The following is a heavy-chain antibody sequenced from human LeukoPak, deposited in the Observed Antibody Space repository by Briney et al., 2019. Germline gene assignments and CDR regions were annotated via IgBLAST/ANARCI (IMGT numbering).Heavy chain of an antibody. CDR2: IYYSGST. Sequence: SQTLSLTCTVSGGSISSGGYYWSWIRQHPGNGLEWIGYIYYSGSTYYNPSLKSRVTISVDTSKNQFSLKLSSVTAADTAVYYCARDGDPGLHWFDPWGQGTLVTVSS. D-gene: IGHD3-10*01. CDR3: ARDGDPGLHWFDP. CDR1: GGSISSGGYY. V-gene: IGHV4-31*03. J-gene: IGHJ5*02.